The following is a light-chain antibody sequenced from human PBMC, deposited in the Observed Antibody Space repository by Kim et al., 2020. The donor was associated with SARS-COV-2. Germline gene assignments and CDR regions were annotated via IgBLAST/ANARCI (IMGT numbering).Light chain of an antibody. V-gene: IGLV2-14*03. J-gene: IGLJ1*01. CDR3: SSFTTTYTYV. CDR1: SSDVGGYNY. Sequence: ITMSCTGTSSDVGGYNYVSWYQKHPGKAPKLLIYDVNKRPSGVSNRFTGSKSGNTASLTISGLQAEDEADYYCSSFTTTYTYVFGTGTEVTVL. CDR2: DVN.